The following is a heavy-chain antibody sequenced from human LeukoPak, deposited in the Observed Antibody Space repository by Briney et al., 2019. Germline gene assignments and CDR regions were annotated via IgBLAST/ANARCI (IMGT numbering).Heavy chain of an antibody. J-gene: IGHJ6*03. D-gene: IGHD2-2*01. CDR1: GLSVSNNN. V-gene: IGHV3-53*01. Sequence: GGSLRLSCAASGLSVSNNNMSWVRQAPGKGLEWVSVIYSGGSTYYADSVKGRFTISRDNSKNTLYLQMNSLRAEDTAVYYCACGSTHLYYYYMDVWGKGTTVTVSS. CDR2: IYSGGST. CDR3: ACGSTHLYYYYMDV.